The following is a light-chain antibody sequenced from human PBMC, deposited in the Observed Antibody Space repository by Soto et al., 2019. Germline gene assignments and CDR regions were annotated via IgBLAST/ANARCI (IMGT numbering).Light chain of an antibody. CDR2: EVS. V-gene: IGLV2-14*01. CDR1: SSDVGGYNY. J-gene: IGLJ2*01. CDR3: QSFDTALSSSI. Sequence: QSALTQPASVSGSPGQSITISCTGTSSDVGGYNYVSWYQQHPGKAPKLMIYEVSNRPSGVSNRFSGSKSDTSASLAITGLQSEDEAEYYCQSFDTALSSSIFGGGTKLTVL.